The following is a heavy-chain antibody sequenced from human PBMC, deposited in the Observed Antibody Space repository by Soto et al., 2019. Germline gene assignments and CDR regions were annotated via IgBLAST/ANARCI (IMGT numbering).Heavy chain of an antibody. CDR2: IKQDGSEK. Sequence: EVQLVESGGGLVQPGGSLRLSCAASGFTFSSYWMSWVRQAPGKGLEWVANIKQDGSEKYYVDSVKGRFTISRDNAKNSLYLQMNSLRAEDTAVYYCASGASLGYYDFLGLNYYYYYYMDVWGKGTTVTVSS. CDR3: ASGASLGYYDFLGLNYYYYYYMDV. J-gene: IGHJ6*03. V-gene: IGHV3-7*01. D-gene: IGHD3-3*01. CDR1: GFTFSSYW.